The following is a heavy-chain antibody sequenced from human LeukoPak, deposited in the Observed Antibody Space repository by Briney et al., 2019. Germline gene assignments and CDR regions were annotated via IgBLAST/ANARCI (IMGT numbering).Heavy chain of an antibody. CDR1: GFSFSTYN. D-gene: IGHD5-18*01. CDR2: ISATTGIT. Sequence: GGSLRLSCAASGFSFSTYNMNWVRQAPGKGLEWVSYISATTGITYYADSVKGRFTFSRDNAKNSLYLQLNSLRAEDTAVYYCVRAFNGNSYGYGFWGQGTLVTVSS. V-gene: IGHV3-48*01. J-gene: IGHJ4*02. CDR3: VRAFNGNSYGYGF.